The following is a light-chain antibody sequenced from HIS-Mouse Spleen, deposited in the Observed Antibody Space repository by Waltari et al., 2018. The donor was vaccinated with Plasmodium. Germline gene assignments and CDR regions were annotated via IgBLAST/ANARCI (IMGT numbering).Light chain of an antibody. CDR2: WAS. CDR3: QQYYSTPWT. J-gene: IGKJ1*01. CDR1: QSVLYSSNNKNY. Sequence: DIVMTQSPDSLAVYLGARATINCKSSQSVLYSSNNKNYLAWYQQKPGQPPKLLIYWASTRESGVPDRFSGSGSGTDFTLTISSLQAEDVAVYYCQQYYSTPWTFGQGTKVEIK. V-gene: IGKV4-1*01.